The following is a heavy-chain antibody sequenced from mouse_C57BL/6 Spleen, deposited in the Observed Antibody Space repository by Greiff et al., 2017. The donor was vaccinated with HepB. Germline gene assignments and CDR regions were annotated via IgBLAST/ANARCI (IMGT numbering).Heavy chain of an antibody. J-gene: IGHJ2*01. CDR3: ARDEDRFDY. CDR2: ISDGGSYT. CDR1: GFTFSSYA. Sequence: EVQGVESGGGLVKPGGSLKLSCAASGFTFSSYAMSWVRQTPEKRLEWVATISDGGSYTYYPDNVKGRFTISRDNAKNNLYLQMSHLKSEDTAMYYCARDEDRFDYWGQGTTLTVSS. V-gene: IGHV5-4*01.